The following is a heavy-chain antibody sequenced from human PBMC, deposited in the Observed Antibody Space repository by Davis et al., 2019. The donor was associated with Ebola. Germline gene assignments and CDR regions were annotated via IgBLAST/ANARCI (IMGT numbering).Heavy chain of an antibody. CDR3: ARTVYSYTYNFYGVDV. CDR1: GGSISNSDFNY. Sequence: MPSETLSLTCTVSGGSISNSDFNYWGWIRQPPGKGLEWIGSIYYSGSTNYNPSLRSRVTILVDPSKNQFSLKLRSVTAADTAVYYCARTVYSYTYNFYGVDVWGQGTTVTVSS. D-gene: IGHD5-18*01. V-gene: IGHV4-39*07. CDR2: IYYSGST. J-gene: IGHJ6*02.